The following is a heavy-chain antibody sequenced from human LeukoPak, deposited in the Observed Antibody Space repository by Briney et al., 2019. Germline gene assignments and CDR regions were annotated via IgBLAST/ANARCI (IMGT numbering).Heavy chain of an antibody. CDR3: ARGARSHGGFDY. Sequence: SETLSLTCTVSGGSISSSSYYWGWIRQPAGKGLEWIGRIYTSGSTNYNPSLKSRVTMSVDTSKNQFSLKLSSVTAADTAVYYCARGARSHGGFDYWGQGTLVTVSS. D-gene: IGHD3-16*01. CDR2: IYTSGST. V-gene: IGHV4-61*02. CDR1: GGSISSSSYY. J-gene: IGHJ4*02.